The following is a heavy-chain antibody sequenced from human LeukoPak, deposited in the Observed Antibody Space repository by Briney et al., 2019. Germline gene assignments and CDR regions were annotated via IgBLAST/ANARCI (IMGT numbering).Heavy chain of an antibody. CDR1: GFTFSSYS. V-gene: IGHV3-21*01. J-gene: IGHJ2*01. Sequence: GGSLLLSCAASGFTFSSYSMNWVRPAPGKGLEWVSSISSSGSYIYYADSLKGRFTISRDNAENSLYLQMNSLRAEDTAVYFCARDRATPGWGNWYFDLWGRGTLVTVSS. D-gene: IGHD6-19*01. CDR3: ARDRATPGWGNWYFDL. CDR2: ISSSGSYI.